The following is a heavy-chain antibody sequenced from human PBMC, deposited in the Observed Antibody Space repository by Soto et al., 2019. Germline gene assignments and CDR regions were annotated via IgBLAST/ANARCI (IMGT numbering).Heavy chain of an antibody. CDR3: ARESGSSWEGYYYYYGMDV. V-gene: IGHV1-18*01. D-gene: IGHD6-13*01. J-gene: IGHJ6*02. CDR2: ISAYNGNT. Sequence: QVPLVQSGAEVKKPGASVKVSCKASGYTFTSYGISWVRQAPGQGLEWMGWISAYNGNTNYAQKLQGRVTMTTDTTSSTAYMEQRSLSSDDTAVYYCARESGSSWEGYYYYYGMDVWGQGTTVTVSS. CDR1: GYTFTSYG.